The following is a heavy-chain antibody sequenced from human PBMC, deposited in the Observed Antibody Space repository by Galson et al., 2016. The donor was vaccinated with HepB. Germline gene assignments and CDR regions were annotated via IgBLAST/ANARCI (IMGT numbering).Heavy chain of an antibody. CDR2: IFYGGST. Sequence: SETLSLTCTVSGGSVSSSTYYWGWIRQPPGKGLEWIGNIFYGGSTYYNPSLKSRVTISVDTSKNQFSLNLSSVTAADTAMYYCARHRGAGRRSTVTKFNGVSNTLDYWGQGTLVTVSS. V-gene: IGHV4-39*01. D-gene: IGHD4-17*01. J-gene: IGHJ4*02. CDR3: ARHRGAGRRSTVTKFNGVSNTLDY. CDR1: GGSVSSSTYY.